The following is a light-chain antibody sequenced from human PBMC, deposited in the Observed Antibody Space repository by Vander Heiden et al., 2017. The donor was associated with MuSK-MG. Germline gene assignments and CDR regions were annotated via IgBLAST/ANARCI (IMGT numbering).Light chain of an antibody. CDR2: VAS. V-gene: IGKV1-39*01. CDR3: QQTDSAPWT. Sequence: DIQMTQSPSSLSASVGDRVTITCRASQSVANYLNWYQQIPGKAPKLLIYVASRLQSGVPSRFSGSGSGTDFTLTISSLQPEDFATYYCQQTDSAPWTFGLGTTVEIK. J-gene: IGKJ1*01. CDR1: QSVANY.